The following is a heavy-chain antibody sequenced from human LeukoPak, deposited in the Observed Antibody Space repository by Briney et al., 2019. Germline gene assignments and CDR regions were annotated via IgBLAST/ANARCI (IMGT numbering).Heavy chain of an antibody. V-gene: IGHV1-18*01. J-gene: IGHJ4*02. CDR1: GYTFSSYG. D-gene: IGHD6-19*01. CDR2: ISAYNGNT. CDR3: ARDIGGYSSGWYCFDY. Sequence: ASVKVSCKASGYTFSSYGISWVRQAPGQGLEWMGWISAYNGNTNYAQKLQGRVTMTTDTSTRTAYMELRSLRSDDTAVYYCARDIGGYSSGWYCFDYWGQGTLVTVSS.